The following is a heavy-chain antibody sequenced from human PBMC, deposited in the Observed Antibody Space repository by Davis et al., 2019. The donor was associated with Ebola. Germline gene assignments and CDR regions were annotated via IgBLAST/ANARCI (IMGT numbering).Heavy chain of an antibody. D-gene: IGHD7-27*01. J-gene: IGHJ3*02. CDR2: ISRNSNSI. CDR1: GFTFHDYT. CDR3: AKGNWGTAFDI. Sequence: PGGSLRLSCAASGFTFHDYTMHWVRQAPGKGLEWVSGISRNSNSIDYADSVKGRFTISRDNAKNSLYLQMNSLRAEDMVLYYCAKGNWGTAFDIWGQGTMVTVSS. V-gene: IGHV3-9*03.